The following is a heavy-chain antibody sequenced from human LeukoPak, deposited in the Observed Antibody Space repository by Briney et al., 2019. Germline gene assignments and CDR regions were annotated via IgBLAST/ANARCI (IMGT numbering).Heavy chain of an antibody. CDR2: IIPIFGTA. V-gene: IGHV1-69*13. D-gene: IGHD3-16*02. Sequence: SVKVSCKASGCTFTSYAISWVRQAPGQGLEWMGGIIPIFGTANYAQKFQGRVTITADESTSTAYMELSSLRSEDTAVYYCARVAPVIADYYFDYWGQATLVTVSS. CDR3: ARVAPVIADYYFDY. J-gene: IGHJ4*02. CDR1: GCTFTSYA.